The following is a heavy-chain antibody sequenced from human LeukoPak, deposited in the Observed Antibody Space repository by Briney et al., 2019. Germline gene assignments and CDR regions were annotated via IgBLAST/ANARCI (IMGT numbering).Heavy chain of an antibody. D-gene: IGHD3-22*01. CDR1: GFTFSSHS. J-gene: IGHJ4*02. CDR2: ISSSSGTI. Sequence: GGSLRLSCAASGFTFSSHSMNWVRQAPGKGLKWVSYISSSSGTIYYADSVKGRFTISRDNAKNSLYLQMNSLRAEDTAVYYCARGAYYYEDWGQGTLVTVSS. V-gene: IGHV3-48*01. CDR3: ARGAYYYED.